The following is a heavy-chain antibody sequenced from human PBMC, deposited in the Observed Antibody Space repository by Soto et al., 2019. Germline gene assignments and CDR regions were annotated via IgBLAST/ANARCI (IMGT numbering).Heavy chain of an antibody. J-gene: IGHJ6*02. CDR2: ISSSGSTI. CDR3: AREGSSSWYSYYYYGMDV. CDR1: GFTFSSYE. V-gene: IGHV3-48*03. Sequence: GGSLRLSCAASGFTFSSYEMNWVRQVPGKGLEWVSYISSSGSTIYYADSVKGRFTISRDNAKNSLYLQMNSLRAEDTAVYYCAREGSSSWYSYYYYGMDVWGQGTTVTVSS. D-gene: IGHD6-13*01.